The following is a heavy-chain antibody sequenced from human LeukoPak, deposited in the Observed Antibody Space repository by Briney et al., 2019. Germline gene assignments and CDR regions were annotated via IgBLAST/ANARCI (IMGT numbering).Heavy chain of an antibody. Sequence: NPSQTLSLTCTVSGGSISSGNYYWSWIRQSAGKGLEWIGRIKSSGTTNYNPSLKSRVTLSVDTSKNPFSLKLSSVTAADTAVYYCARGVDGVWSGYTYFDYWGQGTLVTVSS. CDR3: ARGVDGVWSGYTYFDY. CDR1: GGSISSGNYY. V-gene: IGHV4-61*02. J-gene: IGHJ4*02. D-gene: IGHD3-3*01. CDR2: IKSSGTT.